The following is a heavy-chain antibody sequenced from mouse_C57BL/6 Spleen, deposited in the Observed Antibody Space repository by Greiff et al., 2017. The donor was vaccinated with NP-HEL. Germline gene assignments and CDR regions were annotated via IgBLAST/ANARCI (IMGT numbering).Heavy chain of an antibody. CDR2: ISDGGSYT. Sequence: EVMLVESGGGLVKPGGSLKLSCAASGFTFSSYAMSWVRQTPEKRLEWVATISDGGSYTYYPDNVKGRFTISRDNAKNNLYLQMSNLKSEDTAMYYCARNRWLLRYFEVWGTGTTVTVSS. D-gene: IGHD2-3*01. V-gene: IGHV5-4*03. CDR1: GFTFSSYA. CDR3: ARNRWLLRYFEV. J-gene: IGHJ1*03.